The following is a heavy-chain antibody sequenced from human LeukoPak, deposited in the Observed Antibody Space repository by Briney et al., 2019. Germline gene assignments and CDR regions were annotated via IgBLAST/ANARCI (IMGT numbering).Heavy chain of an antibody. CDR1: GGSSSRGGYS. CDR2: IYHSGSI. V-gene: IGHV4-30-2*01. D-gene: IGHD5-12*01. CDR3: AREGRMVATSRACDI. Sequence: RPSQTLSLTCAVSGGSSSRGGYSWSWIRQPPRKGLEWIGYIYHSGSIYYNPSLKIRVTIPVNRSKNQLVLKQSSVTAADTAVYYCAREGRMVATSRACDIWGQGTMVTVSS. J-gene: IGHJ3*02.